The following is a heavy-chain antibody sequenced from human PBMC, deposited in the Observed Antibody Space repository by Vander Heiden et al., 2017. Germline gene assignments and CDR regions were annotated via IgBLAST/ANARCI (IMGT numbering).Heavy chain of an antibody. Sequence: QLQLQESGPGLVKPSETLSLTCTVSGGSISSSSYHWGWLRQPQGKGLEWIGSIYYSGSTYYNPSLKSRVTISVDTSKNQFSLKLSSVTAADTAVYYCAGDYQGRFDPWGQGTLVTVSS. CDR1: GGSISSSSYH. D-gene: IGHD4-17*01. CDR3: AGDYQGRFDP. V-gene: IGHV4-39*01. J-gene: IGHJ5*02. CDR2: IYYSGST.